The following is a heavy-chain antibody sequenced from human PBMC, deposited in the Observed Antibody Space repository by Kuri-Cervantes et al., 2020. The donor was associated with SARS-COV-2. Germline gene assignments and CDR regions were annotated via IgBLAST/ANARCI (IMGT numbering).Heavy chain of an antibody. Sequence: GSLRLSCAVSGYSISSGYYWGWIRQPPGKGLEWIGSIYHSGSTYYSPSLKSRVAISVDRPKNEFSLRMTSVTAADTALYYCARDQYCSGGSCYDNYYYMDVWGKGTTVTVSS. CDR3: ARDQYCSGGSCYDNYYYMDV. V-gene: IGHV4-38-2*02. D-gene: IGHD2-15*01. CDR2: IYHSGST. CDR1: GYSISSGYY. J-gene: IGHJ6*03.